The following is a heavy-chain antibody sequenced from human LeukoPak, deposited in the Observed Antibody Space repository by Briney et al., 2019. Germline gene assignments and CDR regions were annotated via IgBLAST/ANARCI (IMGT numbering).Heavy chain of an antibody. CDR3: ARALVYSSGWPGLCDY. Sequence: GGSLRLSCAASGFTFSSYAMHWVRQAPGKGLEWVAVISYDGSNKYYADSVKGRFTISRDNSKNTLYPQMISLRAEDTAVYYCARALVYSSGWPGLCDYWGQGTLVTVSS. CDR1: GFTFSSYA. J-gene: IGHJ4*02. V-gene: IGHV3-30*04. CDR2: ISYDGSNK. D-gene: IGHD6-19*01.